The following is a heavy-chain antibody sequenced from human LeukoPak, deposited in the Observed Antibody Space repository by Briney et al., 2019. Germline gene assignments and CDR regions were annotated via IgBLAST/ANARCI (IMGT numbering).Heavy chain of an antibody. Sequence: GGSLRLSCAASGFTFSSYAMHWVRQAPGKGLEWVAVIWYDGINKYYGDSVKGRFTISRDNSKNTLYLQMNSLRAEDTAVYYCAKDHRYCSGGSCYYFDYWGQGTLVTVSS. D-gene: IGHD2-15*01. J-gene: IGHJ4*02. V-gene: IGHV3-30*02. CDR1: GFTFSSYA. CDR2: IWYDGINK. CDR3: AKDHRYCSGGSCYYFDY.